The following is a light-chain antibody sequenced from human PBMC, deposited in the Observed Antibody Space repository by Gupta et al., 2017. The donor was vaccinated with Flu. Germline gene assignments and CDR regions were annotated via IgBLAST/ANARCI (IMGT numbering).Light chain of an antibody. J-gene: IGKJ2*03. Sequence: DIAMTQSTLALPVTPGEPAPVSCRSSQSLLHSNGYNYSDWYLQKPGQSPQLLIYLGSKRASAVPDRFSGSGSGRDFTLIISRMEAEDVVVYYCCQGLQTRHSFGQGTKLEIK. V-gene: IGKV2-28*01. CDR3: CQGLQTRHS. CDR1: QSLLHSNGYNY. CDR2: LGS.